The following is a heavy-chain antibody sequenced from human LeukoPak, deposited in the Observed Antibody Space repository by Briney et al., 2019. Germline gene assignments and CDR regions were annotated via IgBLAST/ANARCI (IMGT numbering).Heavy chain of an antibody. D-gene: IGHD2-2*01. V-gene: IGHV4-61*08. J-gene: IGHJ5*02. CDR1: GVSMSTTGYF. Sequence: SETLSLTCTVSGVSMSTTGYFWSWIRQPPGKGLEWIGYIYYSGSTNYNPSLKSRVTISVDTSKNQFSLKLSSVTAADTAVYYCARDHPALGPWGQGTLVTVSS. CDR2: IYYSGST. CDR3: ARDHPALGP.